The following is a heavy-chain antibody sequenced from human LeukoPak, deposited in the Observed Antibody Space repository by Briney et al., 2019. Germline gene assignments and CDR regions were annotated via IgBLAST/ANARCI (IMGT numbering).Heavy chain of an antibody. CDR2: IWYDGSNK. CDR3: ARSGGRGWYPADH. V-gene: IGHV3-33*08. CDR1: GFTFSSYS. Sequence: GGSLRLSCAASGFTFSSYSMNWVRQAPGKGLEWVAVIWYDGSNKYYADSVKGRFTISRDNSKNTMYLQMDSLRAEDTAVYYCARSGGRGWYPADHWGQGTLVTVSS. D-gene: IGHD6-19*01. J-gene: IGHJ5*02.